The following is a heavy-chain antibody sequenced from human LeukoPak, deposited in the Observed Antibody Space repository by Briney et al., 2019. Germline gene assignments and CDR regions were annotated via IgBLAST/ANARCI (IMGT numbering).Heavy chain of an antibody. CDR3: AKDRDEYSTSSGNLDY. V-gene: IGHV3-23*01. J-gene: IGHJ4*02. Sequence: GGSLRLSCAASGFTFSSYAMSWVRRAPGKGLEWVSAISGSGGSTYYADSVKGRFTISRDNSKNMLYLQMNSLRAEDTAVYHCAKDRDEYSTSSGNLDYWGQGTLVTVSS. CDR2: ISGSGGST. D-gene: IGHD6-6*01. CDR1: GFTFSSYA.